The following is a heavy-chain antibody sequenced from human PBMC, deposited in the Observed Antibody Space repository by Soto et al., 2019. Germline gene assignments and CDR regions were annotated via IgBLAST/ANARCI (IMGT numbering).Heavy chain of an antibody. Sequence: PSETLYLTCDVYGGSFSGYIWTWIRQTPGKGLQWIGQINHSGSANYNPSLKSRVTISVHTSKSQFSLELSSVTAADTAVYYCARVRNSSVVVPAAMGGWFDPWGQGTLVTVSS. J-gene: IGHJ5*02. D-gene: IGHD2-2*01. CDR3: ARVRNSSVVVPAAMGGWFDP. CDR2: INHSGSA. CDR1: GGSFSGYI. V-gene: IGHV4-34*01.